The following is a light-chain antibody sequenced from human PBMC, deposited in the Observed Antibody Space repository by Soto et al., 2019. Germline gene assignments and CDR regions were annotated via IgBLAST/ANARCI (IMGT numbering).Light chain of an antibody. CDR2: GAS. CDR3: QQHSHWPT. CDR1: QSVSDN. Sequence: EIVLTQSPSTLSVSPGERVTLSCRASQSVSDNFAWYQQKPGQAPRLLIYGASIRATDIPARLSGSGSGTEFSLTISSLQSEESAVYYCQQHSHWPTFGQGTKVDIK. J-gene: IGKJ1*01. V-gene: IGKV3D-15*01.